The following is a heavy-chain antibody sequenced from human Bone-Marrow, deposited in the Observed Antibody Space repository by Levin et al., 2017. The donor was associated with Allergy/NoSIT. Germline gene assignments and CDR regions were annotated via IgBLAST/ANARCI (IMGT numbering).Heavy chain of an antibody. CDR3: AREWPPKDSGWLDY. CDR1: GFTFSDYW. V-gene: IGHV3-7*04. CDR2: IKEDGSEK. Sequence: HSGGSLRLSCAASGFTFSDYWMSWVRQAPGKGLEWVANIKEDGSEKYYVDSVKGRFTLSRDHAKNSLYLQMNSLRAEDTAVYYCAREWPPKDSGWLDYWGQGTLVTVSS. D-gene: IGHD6-19*01. J-gene: IGHJ4*02.